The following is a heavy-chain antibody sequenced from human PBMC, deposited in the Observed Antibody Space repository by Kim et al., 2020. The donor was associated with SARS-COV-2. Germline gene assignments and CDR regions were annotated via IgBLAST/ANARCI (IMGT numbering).Heavy chain of an antibody. V-gene: IGHV5-10-1*01. J-gene: IGHJ5*02. CDR3: ARQGIAVAGVDP. Sequence: NYSPSFQGHVTISADKSISTAYLQWSSLKASDTAMYYCARQGIAVAGVDPWGQGTLVTVSS. D-gene: IGHD6-19*01.